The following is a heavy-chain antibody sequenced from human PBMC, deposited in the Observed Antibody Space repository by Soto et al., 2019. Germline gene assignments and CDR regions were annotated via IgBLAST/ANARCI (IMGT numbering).Heavy chain of an antibody. CDR3: AKDMRYGGHVGY. D-gene: IGHD1-26*01. Sequence: GGSLRLSCAASGFTFSSYGMHWVRQAPGKGLEWVAVISYDGSNKYYADSVKGRFTISRDNSKNTLYLQMNSLRAEDTAVYYCAKDMRYGGHVGYWGQGTLVTVSS. CDR2: ISYDGSNK. CDR1: GFTFSSYG. J-gene: IGHJ4*02. V-gene: IGHV3-30*18.